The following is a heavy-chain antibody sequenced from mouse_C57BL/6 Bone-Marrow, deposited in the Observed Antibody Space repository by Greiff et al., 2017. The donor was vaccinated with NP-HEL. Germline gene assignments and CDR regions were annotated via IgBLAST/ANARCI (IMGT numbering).Heavy chain of an antibody. CDR2: INPSNGGT. V-gene: IGHV1-53*01. Sequence: QVQLQQSGTELVKPGASVKLSCKASGYTFTSYWMHWVKQRPGQGLEWIGNINPSNGGTNYNEKFKSKATLTVDKSSSTAYMQLSSLTSEDSAVYYCARSHYYGSSSDYAMDYWGQGTSVTVSS. J-gene: IGHJ4*01. D-gene: IGHD1-1*01. CDR1: GYTFTSYW. CDR3: ARSHYYGSSSDYAMDY.